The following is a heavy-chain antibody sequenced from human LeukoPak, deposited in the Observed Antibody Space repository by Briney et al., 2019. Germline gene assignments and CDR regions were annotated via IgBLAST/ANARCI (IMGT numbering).Heavy chain of an antibody. J-gene: IGHJ6*02. V-gene: IGHV1-18*01. CDR2: ISAYNGNT. CDR3: ARDRTYCGGDCYSYGMDV. CDR1: GYTFTSYG. D-gene: IGHD2-21*02. Sequence: ASVKVFCKASGYTFTSYGISWVRQAPGQGLEWMGWISAYNGNTNYAQKLQGRVTMTTDTSTSTAYMELRSLRSDDTAVYYCARDRTYCGGDCYSYGMDVWGQGTTVTVSS.